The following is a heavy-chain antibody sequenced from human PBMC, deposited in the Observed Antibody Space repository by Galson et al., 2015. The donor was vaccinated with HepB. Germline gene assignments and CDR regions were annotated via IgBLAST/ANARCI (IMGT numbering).Heavy chain of an antibody. CDR3: VRESHMALVTFDL. CDR2: IWHDGSNQ. Sequence: SLRLSCAASGFTFSSYGMNWVRQAPGKGLEWVAMIWHDGSNQLYADSVKGRFTISRDNSKNKLYLQMNSLRAEDTAIYYCVRESHMALVTFDLGVRGNLVTVSS. J-gene: IGHJ4*02. D-gene: IGHD5-18*01. V-gene: IGHV3-33*01. CDR1: GFTFSSYG.